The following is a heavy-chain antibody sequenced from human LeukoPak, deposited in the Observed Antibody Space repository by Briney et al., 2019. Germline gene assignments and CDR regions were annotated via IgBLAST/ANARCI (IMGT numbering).Heavy chain of an antibody. CDR1: GGSFSGYY. J-gene: IGHJ4*02. CDR3: ADVDYYGSGSYYN. CDR2: INHSGST. Sequence: SETLSLTCAVYGGSFSGYYWSWIRQPPGKGLEWIGEINHSGSTNYNPSLKSRVTISVDTSKNQFSLKLSSVTAADTAVYHCADVDYYGSGSYYNWGQGTLVTVSS. D-gene: IGHD3-10*01. V-gene: IGHV4-34*01.